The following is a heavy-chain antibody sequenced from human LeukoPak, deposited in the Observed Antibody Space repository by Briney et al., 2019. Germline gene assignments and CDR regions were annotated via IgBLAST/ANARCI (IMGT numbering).Heavy chain of an antibody. J-gene: IGHJ4*02. CDR1: GYTFISYY. D-gene: IGHD3-10*01. V-gene: IGHV1-18*04. Sequence: ASVKVSCKASGYTFISYYMHWVRQAPGQGLEWMGWISAENGHTKYAQKIQGRVTMTTDTSTRTAYMELRSLRSDDTAVYYCGRDVGVSMVRGVSDYWGQGTLVTVSS. CDR3: GRDVGVSMVRGVSDY. CDR2: ISAENGHT.